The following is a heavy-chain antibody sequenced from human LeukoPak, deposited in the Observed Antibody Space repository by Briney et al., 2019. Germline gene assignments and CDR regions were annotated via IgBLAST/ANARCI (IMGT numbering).Heavy chain of an antibody. V-gene: IGHV3-23*01. CDR3: AKDRAGNSWNFDY. J-gene: IGHJ4*02. CDR1: RFTFSSYA. CDR2: ISGSGGST. D-gene: IGHD6-13*01. Sequence: GGSLRLSCAASRFTFSSYAMSWVRQAPGKGLEWVSAISGSGGSTYYADSVKGRFTISRDTSNKMVYLQMNSLRTEDMAVYYCAKDRAGNSWNFDYWGQGILVAVSS.